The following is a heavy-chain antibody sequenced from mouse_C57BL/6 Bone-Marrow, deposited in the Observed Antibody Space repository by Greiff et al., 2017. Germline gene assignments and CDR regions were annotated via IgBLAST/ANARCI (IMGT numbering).Heavy chain of an antibody. Sequence: EVQLQQSGAELVRPGASVKLSCTASGFNIKDDYMHWVNQRPEQGLEWIGWIDPENGDTAYASKFQGEATITADTSSNTAYLQLSSLTSGDTAGYYCTPLLAGGYYAMDYWGQGTSVTVSS. V-gene: IGHV14-4*01. CDR2: IDPENGDT. J-gene: IGHJ4*01. CDR3: TPLLAGGYYAMDY. D-gene: IGHD6-1*01. CDR1: GFNIKDDY.